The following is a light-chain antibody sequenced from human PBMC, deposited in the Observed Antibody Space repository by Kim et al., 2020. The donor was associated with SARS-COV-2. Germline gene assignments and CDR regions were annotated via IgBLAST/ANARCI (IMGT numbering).Light chain of an antibody. V-gene: IGLV3-21*03. Sequence: SYELTQAPSVSVAPGKTAKITCGGNNIGRISVHWYQQKPGQAPVLVVYDDRDRPSGIPERFSGSNSGNTATLTISRVEAGDEADYYCQVWDSNTDHVVFGGGTQLTVL. CDR3: QVWDSNTDHVV. J-gene: IGLJ2*01. CDR2: DDR. CDR1: NIGRIS.